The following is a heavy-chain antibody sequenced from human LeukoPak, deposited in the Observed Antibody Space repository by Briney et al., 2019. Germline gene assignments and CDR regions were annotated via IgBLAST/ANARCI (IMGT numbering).Heavy chain of an antibody. CDR1: GYTFTSYD. V-gene: IGHV1-8*01. Sequence: ASVKVSCKASGYTFTSYDINWVRQATGQGLEWMGWMNPNSGNTGYAQKFQGRVTMTRNTSISTAYMELSSLRSEDTAVYYCARSPPTYYDFWSGYRNQYNWFDPWGQGTLVTVSS. CDR2: MNPNSGNT. J-gene: IGHJ5*02. D-gene: IGHD3-3*01. CDR3: ARSPPTYYDFWSGYRNQYNWFDP.